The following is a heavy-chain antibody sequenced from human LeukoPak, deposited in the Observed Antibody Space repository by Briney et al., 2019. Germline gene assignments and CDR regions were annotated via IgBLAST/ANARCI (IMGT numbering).Heavy chain of an antibody. V-gene: IGHV4-31*03. Sequence: PSETLSLTCTVSGGSISSGGYYWSWIRQHPGKGLEWIGYIFYSGSTYYNPSLKSRVTISVDTSKNQFSLKLRSVTAADTAVYYCARVVSGRERFDYWGQGTLVTVSS. CDR1: GGSISSGGYY. CDR3: ARVVSGRERFDY. D-gene: IGHD1-1*01. J-gene: IGHJ4*02. CDR2: IFYSGST.